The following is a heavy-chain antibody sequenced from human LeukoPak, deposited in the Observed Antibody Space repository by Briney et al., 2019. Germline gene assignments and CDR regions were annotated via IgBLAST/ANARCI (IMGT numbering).Heavy chain of an antibody. Sequence: SGPALVKSAQTLTLTCTFSGFSLSTSGMCVSWIRQPPGKALEWLARIDWDDDKYYSTSLKTRLTISKDTSKNQVVLTMTNMDPVDTATYCCARLYYYDSSGYYQIDYWGQGTLVTVSS. J-gene: IGHJ4*02. CDR2: IDWDDDK. CDR3: ARLYYYDSSGYYQIDY. D-gene: IGHD3-22*01. CDR1: GFSLSTSGMC. V-gene: IGHV2-70*11.